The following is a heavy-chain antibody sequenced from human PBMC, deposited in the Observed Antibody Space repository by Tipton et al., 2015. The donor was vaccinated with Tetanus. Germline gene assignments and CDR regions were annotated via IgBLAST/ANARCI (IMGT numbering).Heavy chain of an antibody. V-gene: IGHV1-69*01. CDR3: ARGGSYLGIYYYYARDV. D-gene: IGHD1-26*01. CDR1: GDTFSSYA. J-gene: IGHJ6*01. Sequence: QSGAEVKKPGSSVKVSCKASGDTFSSYAISWMRQAPGQGLEWMGGIIPSLGSTSYAPKFQGRITITADEVTTTAYMEVSSLTSEDTAVFYCARGGSYLGIYYYYARDVWGQVTTVTVAS. CDR2: IIPSLGST.